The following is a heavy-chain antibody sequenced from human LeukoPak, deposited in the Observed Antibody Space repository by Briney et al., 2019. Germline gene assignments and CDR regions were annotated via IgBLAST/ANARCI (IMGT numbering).Heavy chain of an antibody. Sequence: SETLSLTCTVSDGSISSSTYYWGWIRQPPGKGLEWIGSIYYSGSTYYNPSLKSRVTISVDTSKNQFSLKLSSVTAADTAVYYCASILLEWLRYFDYWGQGTLVTVSS. J-gene: IGHJ4*02. CDR2: IYYSGST. CDR3: ASILLEWLRYFDY. V-gene: IGHV4-39*01. D-gene: IGHD3-3*01. CDR1: DGSISSSTYY.